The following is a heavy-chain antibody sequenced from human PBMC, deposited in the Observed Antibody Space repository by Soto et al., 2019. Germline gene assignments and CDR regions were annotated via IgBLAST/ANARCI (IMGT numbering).Heavy chain of an antibody. CDR1: GYTFTSYG. CDR2: FDPEDGET. D-gene: IGHD3-10*01. CDR3: ATALWFGEFYFDY. J-gene: IGHJ4*02. V-gene: IGHV1-24*01. Sequence: GASVKVSCKASGYTFTSYGISWVRQAPGQGLEWMGGFDPEDGETIYAQKFQGRVTMTEDTSTDTAYMELSSLRSEDTAVYYCATALWFGEFYFDYWGQGTLVTVSS.